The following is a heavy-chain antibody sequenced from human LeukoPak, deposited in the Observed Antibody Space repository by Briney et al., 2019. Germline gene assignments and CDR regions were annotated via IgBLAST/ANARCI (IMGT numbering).Heavy chain of an antibody. J-gene: IGHJ6*02. CDR2: ISAYNGNT. CDR3: ARGPYGDRNYYYYGMDV. CDR1: GYTFTSYG. D-gene: IGHD4-17*01. V-gene: IGHV1-18*01. Sequence: GASVKVSCKASGYTFTSYGISWVRQAPGQGLEWMGWISAYNGNTNYAQKLQGRVTMTTDTSTSTAYMELRSLRSDDTAVYYCARGPYGDRNYYYYGMDVWGRGTTVTVSS.